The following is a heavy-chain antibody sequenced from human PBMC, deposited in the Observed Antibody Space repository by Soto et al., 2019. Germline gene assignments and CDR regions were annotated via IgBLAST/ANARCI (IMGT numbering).Heavy chain of an antibody. D-gene: IGHD4-17*01. V-gene: IGHV3-21*01. Sequence: GGSLRLSCAASGFTFSSYSMNWVRQAPGKGLEWVSSISSSSSYIYYADSVKGRFTISRDNAKNSLYLQMNSLRAEDTAVYYCARDRFHYGDYAYWGQGTLVTVSS. CDR1: GFTFSSYS. CDR2: ISSSSSYI. CDR3: ARDRFHYGDYAY. J-gene: IGHJ4*02.